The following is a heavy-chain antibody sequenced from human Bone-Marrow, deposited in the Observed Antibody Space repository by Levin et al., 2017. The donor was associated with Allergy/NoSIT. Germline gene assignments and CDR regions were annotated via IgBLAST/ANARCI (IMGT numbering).Heavy chain of an antibody. CDR1: GYTFSSYW. V-gene: IGHV5-51*01. CDR3: ARRAPLAYDAFDI. Sequence: GESLKISCQGSGYTFSSYWIAWVRQMPGKGLEWIGIVYAGDSDTRYSPSFEGQVTMSVDKSIRTAYLQWSSLKASDTAIFYCARRAPLAYDAFDIWGQGTMVTVSS. D-gene: IGHD4/OR15-4a*01. J-gene: IGHJ3*02. CDR2: VYAGDSDT.